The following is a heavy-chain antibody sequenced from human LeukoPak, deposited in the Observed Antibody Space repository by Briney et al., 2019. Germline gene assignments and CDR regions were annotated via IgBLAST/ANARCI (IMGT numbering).Heavy chain of an antibody. CDR2: INPNSGGT. CDR3: ARANGSVDYYYMHV. CDR1: AYTFTVCH. D-gene: IGHD2-2*03. J-gene: IGHJ6*03. Sequence: ASVKVSCKTYAYTFTVCHMHWVRQAPGQGLEWMGWINPNSGGTNYAQKFQGRVTMTRDTSISTAYMELSRLRSDDTAVYYCARANGSVDYYYMHVWDKGTSVTVSS. V-gene: IGHV1-2*02.